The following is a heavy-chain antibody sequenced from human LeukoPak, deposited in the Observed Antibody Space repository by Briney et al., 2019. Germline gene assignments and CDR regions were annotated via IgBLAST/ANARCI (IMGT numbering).Heavy chain of an antibody. D-gene: IGHD2-15*01. CDR2: ISAYNGNT. V-gene: IGHV1-18*01. CDR1: GYTFTSYG. J-gene: IGHJ6*02. CDR3: ARVAAPRYYYYYGMDV. Sequence: ASVKVSCKASGYTFTSYGISWVRQAPGQGLEWMGWISAYNGNTNYAQKLQGRVTMTTDTSTSTAYMELRSLRPDDTAVYYCARVAAPRYYYYYGMDVWGQGTTVTVS.